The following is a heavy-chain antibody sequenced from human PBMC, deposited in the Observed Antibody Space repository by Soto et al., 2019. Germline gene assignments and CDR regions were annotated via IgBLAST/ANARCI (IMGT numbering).Heavy chain of an antibody. CDR2: IHHSGIT. D-gene: IGHD6-19*01. V-gene: IGHV4-4*02. J-gene: IGHJ5*02. CDR3: ARSFGWYAIDH. Sequence: QMQLQESGPGLVKPSETLSLICTVSSGSISSEQRWTWVRQPPGTGLEWIGEIHHSGITNENPSLRSRVTMSVDKSKNQFSLKLNSVTAADTAVYFCARSFGWYAIDHWGQGTLVIVSS. CDR1: SGSISSEQR.